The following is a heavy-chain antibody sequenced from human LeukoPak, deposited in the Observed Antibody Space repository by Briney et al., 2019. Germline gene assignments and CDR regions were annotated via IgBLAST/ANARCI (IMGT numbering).Heavy chain of an antibody. CDR2: IYTSGST. D-gene: IGHD3-22*01. CDR1: GGSISSGSYY. Sequence: SETLSLTCTVSGGSISSGSYYWSWIRQPAGKGLEWIGRIYTSGSTNYNPSLKSRVTISVDTSKNQFSLKLSSVTAADTAVYYCARDGYDSSGYYFDYWRQGTLVTVS. CDR3: ARDGYDSSGYYFDY. V-gene: IGHV4-61*02. J-gene: IGHJ4*02.